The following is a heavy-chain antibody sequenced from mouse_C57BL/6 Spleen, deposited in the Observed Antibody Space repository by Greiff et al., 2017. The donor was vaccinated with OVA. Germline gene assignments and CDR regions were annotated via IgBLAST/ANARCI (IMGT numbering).Heavy chain of an antibody. Sequence: VKLQQPGAELVMPGASVKLSCKASGYTFTSYWMHWVKQRPGQGLEWIGEIDPSDSYTNYNQKFKGKSTLTVDKSSSTAYMQLSSLTSEDSAVYYCARRYGLYFDYWGQGTTLTVSS. J-gene: IGHJ2*01. V-gene: IGHV1-69*01. CDR1: GYTFTSYW. D-gene: IGHD2-10*02. CDR2: IDPSDSYT. CDR3: ARRYGLYFDY.